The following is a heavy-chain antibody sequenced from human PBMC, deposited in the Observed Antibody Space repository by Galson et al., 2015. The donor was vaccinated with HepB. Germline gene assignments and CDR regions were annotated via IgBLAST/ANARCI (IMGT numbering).Heavy chain of an antibody. D-gene: IGHD3-3*01. CDR1: GFAFSHHA. CDR3: ARDRTYHDFWRGFDL. Sequence: SLRLSCAASGFAFSHHAMSWVRQAPGKGPEWVSNIRGSGGDTKYADSVKGRFTISRDNLETMVFLQMYSLRVEDTAVYYCARDRTYHDFWRGFDLWGQGTMVTVSS. J-gene: IGHJ3*01. V-gene: IGHV3-23*01. CDR2: IRGSGGDT.